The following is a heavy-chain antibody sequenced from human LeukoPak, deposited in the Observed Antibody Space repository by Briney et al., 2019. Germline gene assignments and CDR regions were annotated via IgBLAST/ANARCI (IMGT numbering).Heavy chain of an antibody. CDR3: ARPYCSSTSCPPSLPYYYGMDV. V-gene: IGHV1-18*01. D-gene: IGHD2-2*01. CDR2: ISAYNGNT. J-gene: IGHJ6*02. CDR1: GYTFTSYG. Sequence: GASVKVSCKASGYTFTSYGISWVRQAPGQGLEWMGWISAYNGNTNYAQKLQGRVTMTTDTSTSTAYMELRSLRSDDTAVYYCARPYCSSTSCPPSLPYYYGMDVWGQGTTVTVSS.